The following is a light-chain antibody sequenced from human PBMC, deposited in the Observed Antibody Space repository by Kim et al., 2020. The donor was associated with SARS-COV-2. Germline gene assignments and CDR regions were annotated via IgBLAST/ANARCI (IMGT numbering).Light chain of an antibody. CDR1: SSNIGHNY. J-gene: IGLJ3*02. V-gene: IGLV1-51*01. CDR3: GVWDSHLNVWL. Sequence: QSLLTQPPSVSAAPGQKVTISCSGSSSNIGHNYVSWYQQFPGAVPKLLIYDNTERPSGIPDRFSGSTSDSSATLGIAGLQTGDEADYYCGVWDSHLNVWLFGGGTQLTVL. CDR2: DNT.